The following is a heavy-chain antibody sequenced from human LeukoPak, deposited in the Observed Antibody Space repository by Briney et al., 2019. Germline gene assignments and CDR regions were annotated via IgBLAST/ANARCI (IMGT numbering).Heavy chain of an antibody. CDR3: ARDIPGYCSGGSCHQPDY. V-gene: IGHV4-34*01. Sequence: PSETLSLTCAVYGGPFSGYYWSWIRQPPGKGLEWIGEINHSGSTNYNPSLKSRVTISVDTSKNQFSLKLSSVTAADTAVYYCARDIPGYCSGGSCHQPDYWGQGTLVTVSS. CDR2: INHSGST. D-gene: IGHD2-15*01. CDR1: GGPFSGYY. J-gene: IGHJ4*02.